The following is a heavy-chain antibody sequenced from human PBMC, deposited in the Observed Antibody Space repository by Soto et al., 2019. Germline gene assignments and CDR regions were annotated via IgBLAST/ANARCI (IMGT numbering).Heavy chain of an antibody. J-gene: IGHJ3*01. CDR1: GFTFSYYW. CDR3: ARGERGAFYL. D-gene: IGHD2-21*01. Sequence: EVRLVESEGGLVQPGGSLSLSCAASGFTFSYYWMHWVRQAPGQGLLWVSRIHSDGSSTTYADSVKGRFTISRDNVKNTLSRQMTSLRVEHTGVYFCARGERGAFYLWGQGTMVTVSS. CDR2: IHSDGSST. V-gene: IGHV3-74*01.